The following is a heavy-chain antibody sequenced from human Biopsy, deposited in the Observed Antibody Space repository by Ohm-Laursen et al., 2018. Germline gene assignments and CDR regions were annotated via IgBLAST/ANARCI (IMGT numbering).Heavy chain of an antibody. CDR3: ARVFGGAYYSYAFDI. CDR2: ITADEK. D-gene: IGHD1-26*01. CDR1: DYTFSSFG. V-gene: IGHV1-18*04. J-gene: IGHJ3*02. Sequence: SVSASCKASDYTFSSFGITWVRRAPGQGLEWMGWITADEKNSAPKFQGRVTMTTDMSTSTAYMELRGLKSDDTAVYYCARVFGGAYYSYAFDIWGQGTLVIVSS.